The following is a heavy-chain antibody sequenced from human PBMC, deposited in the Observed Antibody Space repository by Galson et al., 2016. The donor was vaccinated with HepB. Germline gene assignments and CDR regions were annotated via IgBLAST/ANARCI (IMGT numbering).Heavy chain of an antibody. D-gene: IGHD6-19*01. CDR2: ISSSGGST. J-gene: IGHJ4*02. CDR1: EFTFSSYA. CDR3: AKDYTGAVTGTMGFFDY. Sequence: SLRLSCAASEFTFSSYAMSWVRRAPGKGLEWVSGISSSGGSTYYADSVKGRFTISRDNSKNTLSLQMDSLRTEDTAVYYCAKDYTGAVTGTMGFFDYWGQGTLVTVSS. V-gene: IGHV3-23*01.